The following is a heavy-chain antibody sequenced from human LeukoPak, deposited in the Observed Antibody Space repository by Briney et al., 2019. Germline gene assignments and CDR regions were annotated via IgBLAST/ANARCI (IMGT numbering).Heavy chain of an antibody. CDR3: AKASAALPYFDY. CDR1: GFTFSSYA. J-gene: IGHJ4*02. V-gene: IGHV3-23*01. D-gene: IGHD6-6*01. CDR2: ISGSGGST. Sequence: GGSLRLSCAASGFTFSSYAMSWVRQALGKGLEWVSAISGSGGSTYYADSVKGRFTISRDNSKNTLYLQLNSLRAEDTAVYYCAKASAALPYFDYWGQGTLVTVSS.